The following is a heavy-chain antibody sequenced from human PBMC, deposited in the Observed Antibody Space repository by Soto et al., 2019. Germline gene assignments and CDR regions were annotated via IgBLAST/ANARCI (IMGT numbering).Heavy chain of an antibody. J-gene: IGHJ6*04. CDR1: GFTFSDYY. D-gene: IGHD2-2*01. V-gene: IGHV3-33*01. CDR3: SRGRFRLLWGDV. Sequence: QVQLVESGGGVVQPGTSLRLSCAASGFTFSDYYMHWVRQAPGKGPEWVAVTWSDGGDKYYADSVKGRFTISRDNSKNTLYLQMNSLRGEDTAVYYCSRGRFRLLWGDVWGKGTTVTVSS. CDR2: TWSDGGDK.